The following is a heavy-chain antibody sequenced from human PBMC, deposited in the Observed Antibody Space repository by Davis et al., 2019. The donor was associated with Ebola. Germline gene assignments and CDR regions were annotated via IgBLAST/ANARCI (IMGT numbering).Heavy chain of an antibody. CDR2: ISNDGGNT. J-gene: IGHJ4*02. CDR1: GFTFSNYA. Sequence: PGGSLRLSCSASGFTFSNYAMHWVRQAPGKGLEYVSSISNDGGNTFYADSVQGRFAISRDNSKNTLYLQMSSLRAEDTAIYYCVKRCGGVCYSYDYWGQGTLVTVSS. CDR3: VKRCGGVCYSYDY. V-gene: IGHV3-64D*08. D-gene: IGHD2-21*02.